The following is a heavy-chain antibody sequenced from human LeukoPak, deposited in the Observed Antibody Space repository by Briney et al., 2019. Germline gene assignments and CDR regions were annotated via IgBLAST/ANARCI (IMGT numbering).Heavy chain of an antibody. CDR2: ISSSGGST. CDR1: GFIFTNYA. D-gene: IGHD6-19*01. CDR3: AKDRNAYSSGWYDY. J-gene: IGHJ4*02. V-gene: IGHV3-23*01. Sequence: PGGSLRLSCSASGFIFTNYAMSWVRQAPGKGLEWVSGISSSGGSTYYRDSVKGRFTISRDNSKNTLYLQMNSLRAEDTAIYYCAKDRNAYSSGWYDYWGQGTLVTVSS.